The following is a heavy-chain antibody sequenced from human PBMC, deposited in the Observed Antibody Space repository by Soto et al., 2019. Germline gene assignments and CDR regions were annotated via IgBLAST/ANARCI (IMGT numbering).Heavy chain of an antibody. J-gene: IGHJ5*02. V-gene: IGHV4-38-2*01. CDR1: GYSISSGYY. Sequence: PSETLSLTCAVSGYSISSGYYWGWIRQPPGKGLEWIGSIYHSGSTYYNPSLKSRVTISVDTSKNQFSLKLSSVTAADTAVYYCASDLYSDILPGLNWFVTWGQGTLVAVSS. CDR2: IYHSGST. CDR3: ASDLYSDILPGLNWFVT. D-gene: IGHD3-9*01.